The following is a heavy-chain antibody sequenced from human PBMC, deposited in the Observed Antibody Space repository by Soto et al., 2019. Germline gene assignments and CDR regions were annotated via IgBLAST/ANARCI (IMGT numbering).Heavy chain of an antibody. CDR1: GGSISSYY. J-gene: IGHJ5*02. V-gene: IGHV4-59*08. CDR2: IYYSGST. CDR3: ARLGCSGGSCPFDP. D-gene: IGHD2-15*01. Sequence: QVQLQESGPGLVKPSETLSLTCTVSGGSISSYYWSWIRQPPGKGLEYIGYIYYSGSTNYNPSLKSRVTXXVXTXXNPFSLNLNSVTAADTAVYYCARLGCSGGSCPFDPWGQGTLVTVSS.